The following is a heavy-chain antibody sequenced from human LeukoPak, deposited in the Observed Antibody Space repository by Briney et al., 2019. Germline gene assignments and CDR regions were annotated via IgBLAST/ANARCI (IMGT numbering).Heavy chain of an antibody. CDR2: ISDDGSNE. Sequence: GRSLRLSCAASGFTFSSYAMHWVRQAPGKGLEWVAVISDDGSNEYYADSVKGRFTLSRDNSKNSLYLQMNSLRAEDTAVYYCARGRMGVCDYWGQGTPVTVYS. CDR3: ARGRMGVCDY. V-gene: IGHV3-30-3*01. D-gene: IGHD2-8*02. CDR1: GFTFSSYA. J-gene: IGHJ4*02.